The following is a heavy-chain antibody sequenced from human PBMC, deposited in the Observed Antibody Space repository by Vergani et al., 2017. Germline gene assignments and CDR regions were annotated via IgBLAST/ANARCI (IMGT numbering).Heavy chain of an antibody. CDR1: GYSISSGYY. Sequence: QVQLQESGPGLVKPSETLSLTCTVSGYSISSGYYWGWIRQPPGKGLGWSGSIYHSGSTYYNPSLNSRVTISVDTSTNQFSLKLSSVTAADTAVYYCAKHFRGWGIDYWGQGTQVIVSS. V-gene: IGHV4-38-2*02. J-gene: IGHJ4*02. CDR2: IYHSGST. D-gene: IGHD3-16*01. CDR3: AKHFRGWGIDY.